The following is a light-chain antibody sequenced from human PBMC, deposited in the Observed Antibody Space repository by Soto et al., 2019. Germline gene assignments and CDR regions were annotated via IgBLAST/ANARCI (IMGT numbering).Light chain of an antibody. V-gene: IGKV3-11*01. J-gene: IGKJ2*02. CDR3: QQRSNWLWT. CDR2: DAS. CDR1: QSVSSY. Sequence: EIVLTQSPATLSLSPGERATLSCRASQSVSSYLAWYQQKPGQAPRLLIYDASRRVTGIPARFSGSGSGTDFTLTISSLEPEDFAVYYCQQRSNWLWTFGQGTKLEIK.